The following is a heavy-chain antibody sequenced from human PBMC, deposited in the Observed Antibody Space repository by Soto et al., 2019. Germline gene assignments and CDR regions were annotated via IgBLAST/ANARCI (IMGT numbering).Heavy chain of an antibody. Sequence: GGSLRLSCAASGFTFSNAWMSWVRQAPGKGLEWVGRIKSKTDGGTTDYAAPVKGRFTISRDDSKNTLYLQMNSLKTEDTAVYYCTTGSGYSYGLDAFDIWGQGTMVTVSS. CDR2: IKSKTDGGTT. J-gene: IGHJ3*02. D-gene: IGHD5-18*01. CDR1: GFTFSNAW. V-gene: IGHV3-15*01. CDR3: TTGSGYSYGLDAFDI.